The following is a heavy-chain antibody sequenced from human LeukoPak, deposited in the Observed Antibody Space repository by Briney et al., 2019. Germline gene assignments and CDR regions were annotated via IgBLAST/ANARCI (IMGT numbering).Heavy chain of an antibody. D-gene: IGHD2-15*01. J-gene: IGHJ6*02. CDR2: IEHNGRST. V-gene: IGHV3-74*01. CDR3: AREKVVAPQYYYYGMDV. Sequence: GGSLRLSCEASGFTFSNYWMHWVRQAPGKGLVWVSHIEHNGRSTNYADSVKGRFTISRDNTGNTLSLEMNNLRAEDTAIYYCAREKVVAPQYYYYGMDVWGQGTTVTVSS. CDR1: GFTFSNYW.